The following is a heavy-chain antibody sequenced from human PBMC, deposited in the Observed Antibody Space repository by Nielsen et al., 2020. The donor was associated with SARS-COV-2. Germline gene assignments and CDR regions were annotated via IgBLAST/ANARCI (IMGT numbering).Heavy chain of an antibody. D-gene: IGHD1-14*01. V-gene: IGHV5-10-1*01. CDR3: ARRGTHTSLITGTTLDYYYYYMDV. CDR2: IDPSDSYT. CDR1: GYSFTSYW. Sequence: GESLKISCKGSGYSFTSYWISWVRQMPGKGLEWMGRIDPSDSYTNYSPSFQGHVTISADKSISTAYLQWSSLKASDTAMYYCARRGTHTSLITGTTLDYYYYYMDVWGKGTTVTVSS. J-gene: IGHJ6*03.